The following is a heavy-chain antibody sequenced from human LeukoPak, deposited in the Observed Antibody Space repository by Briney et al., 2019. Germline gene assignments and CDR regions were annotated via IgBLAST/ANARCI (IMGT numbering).Heavy chain of an antibody. CDR3: ASRKLGNDY. J-gene: IGHJ4*02. V-gene: IGHV4-59*02. CDR1: GGSVSDYY. Sequence: SETLSLTCTISGGSVSDYYWSWIRQSPGKGLEWIGYIYHTGSTSYSPSLKSRVTISADTSQNQFSLKLSSVTAADTAVYYCASRKLGNDYWGQGALVTVSS. D-gene: IGHD7-27*01. CDR2: IYHTGST.